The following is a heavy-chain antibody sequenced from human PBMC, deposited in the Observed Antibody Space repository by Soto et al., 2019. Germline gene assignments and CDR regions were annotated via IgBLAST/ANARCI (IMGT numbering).Heavy chain of an antibody. CDR3: ARGDSTDCSNGVCSFFYNHDMDV. D-gene: IGHD2-8*01. Sequence: ASVKVSCKASGYSFTDYHIHWVRQAPGQGLEWLGRINPKSGGTSTAQKFQGWVTMTTDTSISTASMEPTRLTSDDTAIYYCARGDSTDCSNGVCSFFYNHDMDVWGQGTTVTVSS. CDR2: INPKSGGT. J-gene: IGHJ6*02. V-gene: IGHV1-2*04. CDR1: GYSFTDYH.